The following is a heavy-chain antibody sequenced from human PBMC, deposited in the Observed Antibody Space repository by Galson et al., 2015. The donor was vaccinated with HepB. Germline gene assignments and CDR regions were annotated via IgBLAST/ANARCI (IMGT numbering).Heavy chain of an antibody. J-gene: IGHJ4*02. CDR3: ARVGYCSGGSCYFYYFDY. V-gene: IGHV3-53*01. CDR2: IYSGGST. Sequence: SLRLSCAASGFTVSSNYMSWVRQAPGKGLEWVSVIYSGGSTYYADSVKGRFTISRDNSKNTLYLQMNSLRAEDTAVYYCARVGYCSGGSCYFYYFDYWGQGTLVTVSS. D-gene: IGHD2-15*01. CDR1: GFTVSSNY.